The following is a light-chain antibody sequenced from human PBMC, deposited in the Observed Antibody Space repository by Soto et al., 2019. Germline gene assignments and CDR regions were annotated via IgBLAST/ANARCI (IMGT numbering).Light chain of an antibody. CDR2: GAS. V-gene: IGKV3-15*01. CDR1: ETVATN. CDR3: QQYFEWPPMT. J-gene: IGKJ1*01. Sequence: QSPATLSVSPGERATLSCXASETVATNLAWYQQKPGQAPRLLISGASTRAAGISDRFRGSGSGTEFTLTISSLRSEDSAIYYCQQYFEWPPMTFGQGTKVEI.